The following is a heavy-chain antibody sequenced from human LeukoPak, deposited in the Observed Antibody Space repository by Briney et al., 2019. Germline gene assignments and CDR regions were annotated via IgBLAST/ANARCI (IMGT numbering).Heavy chain of an antibody. D-gene: IGHD3-22*01. Sequence: ASVKVSCKASGYTFTSYGISWVRQAPGQGLEWMGWINPNSGGANYAQKFQGRVTMTRDTSISTAYMELSRLRSDDTAVYYCARDHSITMIVVVTPSFDYWGQGTLVTVSS. J-gene: IGHJ4*02. V-gene: IGHV1-2*02. CDR1: GYTFTSYG. CDR2: INPNSGGA. CDR3: ARDHSITMIVVVTPSFDY.